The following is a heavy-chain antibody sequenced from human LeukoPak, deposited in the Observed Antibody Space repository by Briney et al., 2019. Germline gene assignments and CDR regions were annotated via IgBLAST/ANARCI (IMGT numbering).Heavy chain of an antibody. J-gene: IGHJ3*02. Sequence: ASVKVSCKASGYTFTGYYMHWVRQAPGEGLEWVGWINPNSGGTNYAQKFQGRVTMTRDTSISTAYMELSRLRSDDTAVYYCASGIAARAHDAFDIWGQGTMVTVSS. CDR2: INPNSGGT. V-gene: IGHV1-2*02. CDR1: GYTFTGYY. D-gene: IGHD6-6*01. CDR3: ASGIAARAHDAFDI.